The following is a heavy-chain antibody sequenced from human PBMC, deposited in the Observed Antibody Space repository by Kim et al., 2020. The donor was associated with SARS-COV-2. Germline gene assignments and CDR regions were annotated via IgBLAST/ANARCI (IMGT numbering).Heavy chain of an antibody. CDR3: ARHLFGGGGPLDYYYGMDV. CDR1: GGSISSYY. D-gene: IGHD3-16*01. Sequence: SETLSLTCTVSGGSISSYYWSWIRQPPGKGLEWIGYIYYSGSTNYNPSLKSRVTISVDTSKNQFSLKLSSVTAADTAVYYCARHLFGGGGPLDYYYGMDVWGQGTTVTVSS. J-gene: IGHJ6*02. V-gene: IGHV4-59*08. CDR2: IYYSGST.